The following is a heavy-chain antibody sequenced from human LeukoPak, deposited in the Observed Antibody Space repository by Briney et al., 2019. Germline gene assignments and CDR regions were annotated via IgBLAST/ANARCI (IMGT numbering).Heavy chain of an antibody. CDR3: ARASDYGGPYYYYYGMDV. CDR1: GFTFSSYA. CDR2: ISYDGSNK. J-gene: IGHJ6*02. D-gene: IGHD4-23*01. Sequence: GRSLRLSCAASGFTFSSYAMHWVRQAPGKGLEWVAVISYDGSNKYYADSVKGRFTISRDNSKNTLYLQMNSLRAEDTAVYYCARASDYGGPYYYYYGMDVWGQGTTVTVSS. V-gene: IGHV3-30-3*01.